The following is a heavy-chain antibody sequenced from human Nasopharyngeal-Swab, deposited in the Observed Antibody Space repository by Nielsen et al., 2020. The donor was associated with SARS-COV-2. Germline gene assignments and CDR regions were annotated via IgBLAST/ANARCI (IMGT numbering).Heavy chain of an antibody. D-gene: IGHD6-13*01. CDR3: ARHLPVQQLVDY. CDR2: IDPSDSYT. CDR1: GYSFTSYW. J-gene: IGHJ4*02. Sequence: KVSCKGSGYSFTSYWISWVRQMPGKGLEWMGRIDPSDSYTNYSPSFRGHVTISADKSISTAYLQWSSLKASDTAMYYCARHLPVQQLVDYWGQGTLVTVSS. V-gene: IGHV5-10-1*01.